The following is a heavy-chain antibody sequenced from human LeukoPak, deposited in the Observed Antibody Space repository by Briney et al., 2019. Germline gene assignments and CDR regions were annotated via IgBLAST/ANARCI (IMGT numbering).Heavy chain of an antibody. CDR2: IHSDGSAT. J-gene: IGHJ4*02. V-gene: IGHV3-74*01. Sequence: GGSLRLSCAASGFSFSAYWMHWIRQAPGKGLVWVSRIHSDGSATSYADSVKGRFTISRDNAKNTVYLQMNSLRVEDTAVYYCARGGSGCFDYWGQGTLVTASS. CDR3: ARGGSGCFDY. CDR1: GFSFSAYW. D-gene: IGHD6-19*01.